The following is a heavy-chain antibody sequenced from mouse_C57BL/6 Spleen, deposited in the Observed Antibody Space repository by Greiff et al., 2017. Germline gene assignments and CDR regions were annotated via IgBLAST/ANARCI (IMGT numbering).Heavy chain of an antibody. V-gene: IGHV14-4*01. CDR3: TTFTFITTVGADFDY. D-gene: IGHD1-1*01. J-gene: IGHJ2*01. CDR1: GFNIKDDY. Sequence: VQLQQSGAELVRPGASVKLSCTASGFNIKDDYMHWVKQRPEQGLEWIGWIDPENGDTDYASKFPGKATRTADTSSNTAYLQLSSLTSEDTAVYYCTTFTFITTVGADFDYWGQGTTLTVSS. CDR2: IDPENGDT.